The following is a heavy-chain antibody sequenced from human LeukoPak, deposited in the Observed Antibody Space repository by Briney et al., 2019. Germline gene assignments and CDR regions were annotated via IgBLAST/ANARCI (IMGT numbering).Heavy chain of an antibody. Sequence: SETLSLTCTVSGGSISSYYWSWIRQPPGKGLEWIGYIYYSGSTNYNPSLKSRVTISVDTSKNQFSLKLSSVTAADTAAYYCARAYSSSPMGYFDYWGQGTLVTVSS. CDR3: ARAYSSSPMGYFDY. CDR1: GGSISSYY. D-gene: IGHD6-6*01. J-gene: IGHJ4*02. CDR2: IYYSGST. V-gene: IGHV4-59*08.